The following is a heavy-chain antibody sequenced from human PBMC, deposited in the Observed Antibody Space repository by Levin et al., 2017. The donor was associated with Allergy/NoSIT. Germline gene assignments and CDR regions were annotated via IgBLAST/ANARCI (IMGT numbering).Heavy chain of an antibody. V-gene: IGHV3-30-3*01. D-gene: IGHD5-24*01. J-gene: IGHJ4*02. CDR2: ISYDGSNK. CDR1: GFIFSSYA. Sequence: GGSLRLSCAASGFIFSSYAIHWVRQAPGKGLEWVAVISYDGSNKYYADSVKGRFTISRDNSKSTLYLQMNSLRAEDAAVYYCARGSNGYNYMNYWGQGTLVTVSS. CDR3: ARGSNGYNYMNY.